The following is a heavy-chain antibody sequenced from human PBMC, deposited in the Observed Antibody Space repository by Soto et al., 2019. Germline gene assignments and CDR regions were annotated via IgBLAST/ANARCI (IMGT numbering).Heavy chain of an antibody. CDR1: GYSFTSYW. V-gene: IGHV5-51*01. J-gene: IGHJ6*02. Sequence: PGESLKISCKGSGYSFTSYWIGWVRQMPGKGLEWMGIIYPGDSDTRYSPSFQGQVTISADKSISTAYLQWSSLKASDTAMYYCARQSQDYYYYYGMDVWGQGTTVTVSS. CDR2: IYPGDSDT. CDR3: ARQSQDYYYYYGMDV.